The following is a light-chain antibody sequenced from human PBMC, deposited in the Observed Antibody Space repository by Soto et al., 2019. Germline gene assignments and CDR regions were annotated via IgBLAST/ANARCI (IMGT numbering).Light chain of an antibody. Sequence: EVVMTQSPGTLSVSPGERATLSCRASQSVRDNLAWYSQKPGQAPRLLIYGASTRATGTPARFSGSLSGTEFTLTISSLRSEDFAVYYCQQYDNWPLTFGRGTKVEIK. V-gene: IGKV3D-15*01. J-gene: IGKJ4*01. CDR2: GAS. CDR3: QQYDNWPLT. CDR1: QSVRDN.